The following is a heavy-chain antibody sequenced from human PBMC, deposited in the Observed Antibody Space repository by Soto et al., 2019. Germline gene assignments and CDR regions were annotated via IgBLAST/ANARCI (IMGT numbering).Heavy chain of an antibody. V-gene: IGHV4-59*01. D-gene: IGHD6-19*01. CDR1: GGSISGSY. Sequence: SETLSLTCSVSGGSISGSYWSWIRQSPGKGLEWLGYVYYTGSTNYSPSLRSRVSISVDTSKNEFSLGLSSVTAADTAVYFCARSVAVPGAHIDYWGQGTQVTVSS. CDR2: VYYTGST. J-gene: IGHJ4*02. CDR3: ARSVAVPGAHIDY.